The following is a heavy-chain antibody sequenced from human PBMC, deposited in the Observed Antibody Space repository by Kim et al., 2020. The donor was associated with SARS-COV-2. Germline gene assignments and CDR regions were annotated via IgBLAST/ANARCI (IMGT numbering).Heavy chain of an antibody. D-gene: IGHD3-3*01. J-gene: IGHJ4*02. CDR3: VKDVIRRRRFLEWSKLGYYFDY. CDR1: GFTFSSYA. CDR2: ISSNGGST. Sequence: GGSLRLSCSASGFTFSSYAMHWVRQAPGKGLEYVSAISSNGGSTYYADSVKGRFTISRDNSKNTLYLQMSSLRAEDTAVYYCVKDVIRRRRFLEWSKLGYYFDYWGQGTLVTVSS. V-gene: IGHV3-64D*06.